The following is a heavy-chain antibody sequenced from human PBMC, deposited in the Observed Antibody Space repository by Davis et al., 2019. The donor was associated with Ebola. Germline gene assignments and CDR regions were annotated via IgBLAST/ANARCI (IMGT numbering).Heavy chain of an antibody. CDR2: ISSSSSYI. J-gene: IGHJ4*02. V-gene: IGHV3-21*01. Sequence: GESLKISCAASGFTFSSYSMNWVRQAPGKGLEWVSSISSSSSYIYYADSVKGRFTISRDNAKNSLYLQMNSLRAEDTAVYYCARETYYYDSSGYYRYYFDYWGQGTLVTVSS. CDR1: GFTFSSYS. D-gene: IGHD3-22*01. CDR3: ARETYYYDSSGYYRYYFDY.